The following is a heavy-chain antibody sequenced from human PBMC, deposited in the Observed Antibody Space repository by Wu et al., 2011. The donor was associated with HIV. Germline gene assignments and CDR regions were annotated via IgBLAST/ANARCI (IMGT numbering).Heavy chain of an antibody. Sequence: QVQLVQSGAEVKKPGSSVKISCKASGDTFDSYAISWLRQAPGQGLEWMGWINPHSGGTNFAQKFQGRVTMTRDTSITTAYMELSRLRSDDTAVYYCARDPYSSSFYYYYFMDVWGKGTTVTVSS. CDR3: ARDPYSSSFYYYYFMDV. D-gene: IGHD6-6*01. V-gene: IGHV1-2*02. J-gene: IGHJ6*03. CDR1: GDTFDSYA. CDR2: INPHSGGT.